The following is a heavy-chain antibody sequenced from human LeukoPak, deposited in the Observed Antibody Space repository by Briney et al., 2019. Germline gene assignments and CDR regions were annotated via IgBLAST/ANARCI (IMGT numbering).Heavy chain of an antibody. Sequence: ASVKVSCKASGGTFSSYAISWVRQAPGQGLEWMGGIIPIFGTANYAQKFQGRVTITTDESTSTAYMELSSLRSEDTAVYYCARVSAGGYDDAFDIWGQGTMVTVSS. CDR1: GGTFSSYA. CDR3: ARVSAGGYDDAFDI. CDR2: IIPIFGTA. J-gene: IGHJ3*02. D-gene: IGHD1-1*01. V-gene: IGHV1-69*05.